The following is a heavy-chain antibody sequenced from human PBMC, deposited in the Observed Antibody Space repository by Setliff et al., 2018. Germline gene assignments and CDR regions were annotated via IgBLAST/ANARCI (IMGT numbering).Heavy chain of an antibody. CDR3: ARLITVDPGKGDSYYYYGLDV. Sequence: ASVKVSCKASGYTFTSYGISWVRQAPGQGLQWMGWISGYNGNTNYAQKFQGRVSMTTDTSTNTAYMELRCLKSDDTAVYYCARLITVDPGKGDSYYYYGLDVWGRGTTVTVSS. CDR2: ISGYNGNT. D-gene: IGHD3-10*01. J-gene: IGHJ6*02. CDR1: GYTFTSYG. V-gene: IGHV1-18*01.